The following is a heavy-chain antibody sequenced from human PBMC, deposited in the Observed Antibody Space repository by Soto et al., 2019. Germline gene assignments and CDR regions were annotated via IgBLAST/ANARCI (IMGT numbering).Heavy chain of an antibody. Sequence: GGSLRLSCEGSGFTFSSYEMNWVRQAPGKGLEWISYISTTSGAIFYADSVKGRFTISRDNSKNSLYLQMNSLRAEDTAVYYCARDRLSMVGGITYFFDYWGQGTPVTV. CDR3: ARDRLSMVGGITYFFDY. D-gene: IGHD3-10*01. J-gene: IGHJ4*02. CDR2: ISTTSGAI. CDR1: GFTFSSYE. V-gene: IGHV3-48*03.